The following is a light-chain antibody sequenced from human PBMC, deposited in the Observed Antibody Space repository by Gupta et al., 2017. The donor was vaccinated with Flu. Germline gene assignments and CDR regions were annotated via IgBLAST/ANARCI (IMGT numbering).Light chain of an antibody. Sequence: DIQLTQSPSFLSASVGDRVTITCRASQAITSYLTWYQQKPGKAPKLLIYAASTLPSGVPSRFSGSGSGAEFTLTISSLQPEDFATYYCQHVHNYPGTFGQGTRLEIK. CDR1: QAITSY. V-gene: IGKV1-9*01. CDR3: QHVHNYPGT. J-gene: IGKJ5*01. CDR2: AAS.